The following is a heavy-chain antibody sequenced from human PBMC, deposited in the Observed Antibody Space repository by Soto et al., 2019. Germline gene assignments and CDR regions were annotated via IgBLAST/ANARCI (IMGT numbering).Heavy chain of an antibody. Sequence: GGSLRLSCSASGFTFSSYAMNWVRQAPGKGLECVSAISSNGGSTYYADSVKGRFTISRDNSKNTLYLQMSSLRAEDTAVYYCVGYYYCSGSHLRAEYFQHWGQGTLVTVSS. D-gene: IGHD3-10*01. V-gene: IGHV3-64D*06. J-gene: IGHJ1*01. CDR3: VGYYYCSGSHLRAEYFQH. CDR2: ISSNGGST. CDR1: GFTFSSYA.